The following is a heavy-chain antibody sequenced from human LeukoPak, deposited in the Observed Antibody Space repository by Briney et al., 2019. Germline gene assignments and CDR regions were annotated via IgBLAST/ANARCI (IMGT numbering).Heavy chain of an antibody. CDR2: ISYDGSNK. CDR3: AKSGIAVADPDY. Sequence: GGSLRLSCAASGFTFSSYAMHWVRQAPGKGLEWVAVISYDGSNKYYADSVKGRFTISRDNSKNTLYLQMNSLRAEDTAVYYCAKSGIAVADPDYWGQGTLVTVSS. J-gene: IGHJ4*02. CDR1: GFTFSSYA. V-gene: IGHV3-30-3*02. D-gene: IGHD6-19*01.